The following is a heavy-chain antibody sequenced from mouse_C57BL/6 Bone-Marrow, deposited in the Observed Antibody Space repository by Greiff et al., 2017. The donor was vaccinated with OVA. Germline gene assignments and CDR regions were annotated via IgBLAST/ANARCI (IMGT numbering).Heavy chain of an antibody. Sequence: VQLQQSGAELVRPGTSVKMSCKASGYTFTNYWIGWAKQRPGHGLEWIGDIYTGGGYTNYNEKFKGKATLTADKTSSTAYMQFSSLTSEDSAIYYCARIYYYGLYYFDYWGQGTTLTVSS. J-gene: IGHJ2*01. CDR2: IYTGGGYT. D-gene: IGHD1-1*01. CDR3: ARIYYYGLYYFDY. V-gene: IGHV1-63*01. CDR1: GYTFTNYW.